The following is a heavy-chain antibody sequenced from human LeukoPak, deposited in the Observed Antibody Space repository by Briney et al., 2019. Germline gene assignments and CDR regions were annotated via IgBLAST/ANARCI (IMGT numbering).Heavy chain of an antibody. CDR3: ARGRDDFWSGYPLIAYYYGMDV. Sequence: GGSLRLSCAASGFTFSSYSMNWVRQAPGKGLEWVSSTSSSSSYIYYADSVKGRFTISRDNAKNSLYLQMNSLRAEDTAVYYCARGRDDFWSGYPLIAYYYGMDVWGQGTTVTVSS. CDR1: GFTFSSYS. V-gene: IGHV3-21*01. J-gene: IGHJ6*02. CDR2: TSSSSSYI. D-gene: IGHD3-3*01.